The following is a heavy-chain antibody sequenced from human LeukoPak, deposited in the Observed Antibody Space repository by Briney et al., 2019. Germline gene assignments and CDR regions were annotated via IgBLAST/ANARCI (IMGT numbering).Heavy chain of an antibody. D-gene: IGHD3-22*01. CDR1: GYTFTSYY. Sequence: ASVKVSCKASGYTFTSYYMHWVRQAPGQGGEGMGIINPSGGSTSYAQKFQGRVTITRDTSTSTVYMELSSLRSEDTAVYYCARDRYDYDSSGYSTHYMDVWGKGTTVTVSS. CDR2: INPSGGST. CDR3: ARDRYDYDSSGYSTHYMDV. V-gene: IGHV1-46*01. J-gene: IGHJ6*03.